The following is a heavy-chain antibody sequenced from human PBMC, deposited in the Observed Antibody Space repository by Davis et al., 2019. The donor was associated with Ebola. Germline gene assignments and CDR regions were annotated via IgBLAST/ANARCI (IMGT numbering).Heavy chain of an antibody. Sequence: GSLRLSCAASGFTVSSSYMSWVRQAPGKGLECVSVIYSGGTTYYADSVKGRFTISRDNSKDTLYLQMNSLRAEDTAVYYCARTYDFWSGHYGSHDYWGQGALVTVSS. CDR1: GFTVSSSY. CDR2: IYSGGTT. CDR3: ARTYDFWSGHYGSHDY. D-gene: IGHD3-3*01. V-gene: IGHV3-53*01. J-gene: IGHJ4*02.